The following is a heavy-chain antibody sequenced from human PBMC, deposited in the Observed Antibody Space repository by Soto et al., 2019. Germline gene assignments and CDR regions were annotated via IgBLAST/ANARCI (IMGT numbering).Heavy chain of an antibody. CDR2: ISHDGSNK. D-gene: IGHD2-8*01. Sequence: GGSLRPSCAASGFTFSSYALHWVRQTPGKGLEWVAGISHDGSNKNYADSVKGRFTISRDISTSTLYLQMNSLRSEDTAVYYCAIPQPATLLLYAFDYWGLGTLVTVSS. J-gene: IGHJ4*02. CDR1: GFTFSSYA. V-gene: IGHV3-30-3*01. CDR3: AIPQPATLLLYAFDY.